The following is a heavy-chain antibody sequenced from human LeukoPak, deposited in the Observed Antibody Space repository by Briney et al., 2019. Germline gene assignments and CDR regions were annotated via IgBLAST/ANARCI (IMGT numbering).Heavy chain of an antibody. Sequence: GGSLRLSCAASEFTFPNYDMSWVRQAPGKGLEWVSTISDSGHDTSYADSVKGRFTISRDNSKNTLYLQMSSLRAEDTALYYCATGEYYFDFWGQGTLVTVSS. D-gene: IGHD3-16*01. CDR2: ISDSGHDT. CDR3: ATGEYYFDF. V-gene: IGHV3-23*01. CDR1: EFTFPNYD. J-gene: IGHJ4*02.